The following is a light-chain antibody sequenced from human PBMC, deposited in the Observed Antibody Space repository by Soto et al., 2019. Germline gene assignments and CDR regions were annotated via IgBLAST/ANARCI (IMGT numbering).Light chain of an antibody. Sequence: QSALTQPASVSGSPGQSITISCTGTSSDVGGYNHVSWYQQHPGKAPKLMIYEVSNRPSGVSNRFSGSKSGNTASLTISGLEAVDEADYYCSSYTRSSPDVFGPGTKLTVL. CDR2: EVS. V-gene: IGLV2-14*01. J-gene: IGLJ1*01. CDR1: SSDVGGYNH. CDR3: SSYTRSSPDV.